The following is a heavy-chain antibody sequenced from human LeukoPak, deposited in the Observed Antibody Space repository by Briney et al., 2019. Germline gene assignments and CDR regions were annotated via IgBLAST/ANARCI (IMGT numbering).Heavy chain of an antibody. CDR3: ATFEYSSSSFDY. V-gene: IGHV1-24*01. J-gene: IGHJ4*02. CDR2: FDPEDGET. CDR1: GYTFTSYD. D-gene: IGHD6-6*01. Sequence: ASVKVSCKASGYTFTSYDINWVRQAPGKGLEWMGGFDPEDGETIYAQKFQGRVTMTEDTSTDTAYMELSSLRSEDTAVYYCATFEYSSSSFDYWGQGTLVTVSS.